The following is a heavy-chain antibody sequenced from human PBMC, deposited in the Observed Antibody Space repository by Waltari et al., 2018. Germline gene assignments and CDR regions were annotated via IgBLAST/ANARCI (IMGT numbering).Heavy chain of an antibody. J-gene: IGHJ4*02. CDR1: GLTFSKTG. V-gene: IGHV3-33*01. CDR2: IWYDGSNK. CDR3: ARDPEYSSSSIDY. D-gene: IGHD6-6*01. Sequence: QVQLVESGGGVVQPGRSLRLCRPASGLTFSKTGMPWVRQAPGKGLERVAVIWYDGSNKYYADSVKGRFTISRDNSKNTLYLQMNSLRAEDTAVYYCARDPEYSSSSIDYWGQGTLVTVSS.